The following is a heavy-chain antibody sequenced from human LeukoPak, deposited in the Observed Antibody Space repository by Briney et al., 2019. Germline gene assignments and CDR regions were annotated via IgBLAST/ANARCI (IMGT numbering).Heavy chain of an antibody. Sequence: SETLSLTCTVSGGSLSSYYWSWIRQPPGRGLEWIGYVYYSGNTDYNPSLKSRVTISVDTSQNQFSLHLSSVTAADTAVYYCARFFYSYFDYWGQGALVTVSS. CDR3: ARFFYSYFDY. V-gene: IGHV4-59*01. D-gene: IGHD2-15*01. CDR1: GGSLSSYY. CDR2: VYYSGNT. J-gene: IGHJ4*02.